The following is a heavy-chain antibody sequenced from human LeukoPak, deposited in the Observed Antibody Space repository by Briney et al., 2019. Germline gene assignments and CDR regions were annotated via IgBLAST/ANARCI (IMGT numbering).Heavy chain of an antibody. D-gene: IGHD2/OR15-2a*01. Sequence: AASVKVSCKASGGTFSSYAISWVRQAPGQGLEWMGGIIPIFGTANYAQKFQGRVTITTDESTSTAYMELSSLRSEDTAVYYCAREYRRGLQIVTGFDPWGQGTLVTVSS. CDR2: IIPIFGTA. V-gene: IGHV1-69*05. CDR3: AREYRRGLQIVTGFDP. CDR1: GGTFSSYA. J-gene: IGHJ5*02.